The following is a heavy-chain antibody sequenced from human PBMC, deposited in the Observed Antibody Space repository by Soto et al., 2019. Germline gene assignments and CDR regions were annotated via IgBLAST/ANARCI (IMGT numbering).Heavy chain of an antibody. Sequence: PGESLKISCKGSGYSFTSYWIGWVRQMPGKGLEWMGIIYPGDSDTRYSPSFQGQVTISADKSISTAYLQWSSLKASDTAMYYCARFTGPAGGNFYFDSWGQGTLVTVSS. CDR2: IYPGDSDT. J-gene: IGHJ4*02. D-gene: IGHD6-13*01. V-gene: IGHV5-51*01. CDR1: GYSFTSYW. CDR3: ARFTGPAGGNFYFDS.